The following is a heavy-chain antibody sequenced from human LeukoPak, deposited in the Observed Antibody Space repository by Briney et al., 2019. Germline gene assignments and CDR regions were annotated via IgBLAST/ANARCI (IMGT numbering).Heavy chain of an antibody. CDR1: GFTFSSYW. V-gene: IGHV4-4*02. J-gene: IGHJ4*02. CDR3: ASMYSSSWQNFDY. CDR2: IYYSGST. Sequence: GSLRLSCAASGFTFSSYWMSWVRQAPGKGLEWIGSIYYSGSTYYNPSLKSRVTISVDKSKNQFSLNLSSVTAADTAVYYCASMYSSSWQNFDYWGQGTLVTVSS. D-gene: IGHD6-13*01.